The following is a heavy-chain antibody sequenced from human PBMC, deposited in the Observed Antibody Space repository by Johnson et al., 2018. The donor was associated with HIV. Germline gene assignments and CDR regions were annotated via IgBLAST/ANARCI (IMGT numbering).Heavy chain of an antibody. V-gene: IGHV3-23*04. J-gene: IGHJ3*02. CDR3: ARGPLVGATSFGYDFAFDI. D-gene: IGHD1-26*01. CDR2: TPGGDGGT. CDR1: GFKYAAS. Sequence: EVQLVESGGGVVRPGGSLRVSCAASGFKYAASGLAFSNYAVKWVSHTPGGDGGTSFADSVRGRYIISRDNSKNTLYLKMNSLRAEETAIYYCARGPLVGATSFGYDFAFDIWGLGTMVTVSS.